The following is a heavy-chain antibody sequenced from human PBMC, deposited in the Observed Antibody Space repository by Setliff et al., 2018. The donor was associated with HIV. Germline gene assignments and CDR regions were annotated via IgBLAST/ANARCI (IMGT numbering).Heavy chain of an antibody. V-gene: IGHV1-69*10. Sequence: SVKVSCKASGGTFSRYAIAWVRQAPGQGLEWMGGIIPIVGIPNYAQEFQGRVSITADKSAITAYMELSSLRSEDTAVYFCARDHIDWPEGPDYWGQGTLVTVSS. D-gene: IGHD3-9*01. CDR3: ARDHIDWPEGPDY. CDR2: IIPIVGIP. CDR1: GGTFSRYA. J-gene: IGHJ4*02.